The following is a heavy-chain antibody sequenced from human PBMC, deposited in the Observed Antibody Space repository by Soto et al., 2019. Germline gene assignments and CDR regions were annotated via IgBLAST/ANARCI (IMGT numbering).Heavy chain of an antibody. CDR2: IDPSDSYT. V-gene: IGHV5-10-1*01. CDR1: GYSFISYW. CDR3: ASLQYCSSTSCPLGYYGMDV. Sequence: PGESLKISCKGSGYSFISYWISWVRQMPGKGLEWMGRIDPSDSYTNYSPSFQGHVTISADKSISTAYLQWSSLKASDTAMYYCASLQYCSSTSCPLGYYGMDVWGQGTTVTVSS. J-gene: IGHJ6*02. D-gene: IGHD2-2*01.